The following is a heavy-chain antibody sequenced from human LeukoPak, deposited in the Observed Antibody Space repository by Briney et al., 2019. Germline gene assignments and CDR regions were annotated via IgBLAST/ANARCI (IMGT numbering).Heavy chain of an antibody. V-gene: IGHV1-3*01. Sequence: ASVKVSCKASGYIFTKYVVHWVRQAPGQRPDWMEWIKAGNGDTKYSQNFQDRLTITRDTSASTVYMELSSLTSEDTALYYCARDDCGDTCYPGGYWGQGTLVTVSS. J-gene: IGHJ4*02. CDR2: IKAGNGDT. CDR1: GYIFTKYV. CDR3: ARDDCGDTCYPGGY. D-gene: IGHD2-21*01.